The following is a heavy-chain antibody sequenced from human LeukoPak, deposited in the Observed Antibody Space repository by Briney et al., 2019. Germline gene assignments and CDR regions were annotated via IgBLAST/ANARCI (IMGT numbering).Heavy chain of an antibody. Sequence: GGSLRLSCAASGFTFSTYAMHWVRQAPGKGLEWVAVIWYDRTNKYYADSVKGRFTISRDNSKNTLYLQMSSLRAEDTAVYYSARDRLTTVTTFHFNYWGQGTLVTVSS. D-gene: IGHD4-17*01. CDR3: ARDRLTTVTTFHFNY. V-gene: IGHV3-33*01. CDR2: IWYDRTNK. J-gene: IGHJ4*02. CDR1: GFTFSTYA.